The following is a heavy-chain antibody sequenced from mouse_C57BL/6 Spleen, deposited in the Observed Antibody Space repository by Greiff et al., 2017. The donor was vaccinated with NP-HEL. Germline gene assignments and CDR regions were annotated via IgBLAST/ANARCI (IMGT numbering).Heavy chain of an antibody. CDR2: ISNGGGRT. V-gene: IGHV5-12*01. Sequence: EVQLVESGGGLVQPGGSLKLSCAASGFTFSDYYMYWVRQTPETRLEWVAYISNGGGRTYYPDTVKGRFTISRDTSKNTLSLQMSRLKSEDTAMYCCARHCDYYGSSGLFYFDYWGQGTTLTVSS. J-gene: IGHJ2*01. D-gene: IGHD1-1*01. CDR1: GFTFSDYY. CDR3: ARHCDYYGSSGLFYFDY.